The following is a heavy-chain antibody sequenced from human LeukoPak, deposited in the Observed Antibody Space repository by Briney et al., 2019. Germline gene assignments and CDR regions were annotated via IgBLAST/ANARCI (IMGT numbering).Heavy chain of an antibody. CDR2: INPNSGGT. V-gene: IGHV1-2*02. CDR1: GYTFTGYY. Sequence: GASVKVSCKASGYTFTGYYMHWVRQAPGQGLEWMGWINPNSGGTNYAQKLQGRVTMTRDTSISTAYMELSRLRSDDTAVYYCAREGKYQLLYDWFDPWGQGTLVTVSS. J-gene: IGHJ5*02. CDR3: AREGKYQLLYDWFDP. D-gene: IGHD2-2*02.